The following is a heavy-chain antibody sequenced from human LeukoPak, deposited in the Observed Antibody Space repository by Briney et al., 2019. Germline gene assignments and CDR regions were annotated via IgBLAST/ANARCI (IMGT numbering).Heavy chain of an antibody. J-gene: IGHJ5*02. Sequence: ASVKVSCKASGYTFTGYYMHWVRQAPGQGLEWMGWINPNSGGTNYAQKFQGRVTMTRDTSISTAYMELSRLRSDDTAVYYCARGSITIFGVVAPKVWFDPWGQGTLVTVST. V-gene: IGHV1-2*02. CDR3: ARGSITIFGVVAPKVWFDP. D-gene: IGHD3-3*01. CDR1: GYTFTGYY. CDR2: INPNSGGT.